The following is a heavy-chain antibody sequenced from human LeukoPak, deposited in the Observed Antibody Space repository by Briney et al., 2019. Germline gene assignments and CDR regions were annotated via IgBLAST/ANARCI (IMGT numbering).Heavy chain of an antibody. D-gene: IGHD5-18*01. J-gene: IGHJ4*02. V-gene: IGHV4-61*02. CDR1: GDSISSGDYY. CDR3: ARVREYSYGTYYFDY. Sequence: SETLSLTCTVSGDSISSGDYYWSWIRQPPGKGLEWIGRIYTSGSTNYNPSLKSRVTMSVDTSKNQFSLKLSSVTAADTAVYYCARVREYSYGTYYFDYWGQGTLVTVSS. CDR2: IYTSGST.